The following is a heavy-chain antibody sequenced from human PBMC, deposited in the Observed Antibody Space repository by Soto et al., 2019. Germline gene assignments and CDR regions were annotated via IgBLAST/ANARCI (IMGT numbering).Heavy chain of an antibody. CDR2: IYYSGST. J-gene: IGHJ6*03. Sequence: PSETPSLTFTVSGGSISSSSYYWGWIRQPPGKGLEWIGSIYYSGSTYYNPSLKSRVTISVDTSKNQFSLKLSSVTAADTAVYYCARHTLGDYDFWRGYYGYYYYMDVWGKGTTVTVSS. CDR3: ARHTLGDYDFWRGYYGYYYYMDV. D-gene: IGHD3-3*01. CDR1: GGSISSSSYY. V-gene: IGHV4-39*01.